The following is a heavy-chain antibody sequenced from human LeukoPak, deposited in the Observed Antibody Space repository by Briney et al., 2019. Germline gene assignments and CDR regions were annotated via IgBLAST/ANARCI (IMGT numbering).Heavy chain of an antibody. CDR1: GGSISSSSYY. V-gene: IGHV4-39*01. CDR2: IYYSGST. J-gene: IGHJ4*02. CDR3: AGAYYYDSSGSEDCFDY. D-gene: IGHD3-22*01. Sequence: KPSETLSLTCTVSGGSISSSSYYWGWIRQPPGKGLEWIGSIYYSGSTYYNPSLKSRVTISVDTSKNQFSLKLSSVTAADTAVYYCAGAYYYDSSGSEDCFDYWGQGTLVTVSS.